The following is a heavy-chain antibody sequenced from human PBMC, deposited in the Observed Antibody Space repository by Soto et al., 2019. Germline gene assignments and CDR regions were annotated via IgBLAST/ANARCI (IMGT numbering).Heavy chain of an antibody. CDR3: ARLSDY. J-gene: IGHJ4*02. Sequence: PGESLKISCRASGYSFRTYWISWVRQMPGKGLEWMGRIDPSDSKTYYSPSFQGHVTISADKSTSTAYLQLNNLKASDTAMYYCARLSDYWGQGTQVSV. V-gene: IGHV5-10-1*01. CDR1: GYSFRTYW. CDR2: IDPSDSKT.